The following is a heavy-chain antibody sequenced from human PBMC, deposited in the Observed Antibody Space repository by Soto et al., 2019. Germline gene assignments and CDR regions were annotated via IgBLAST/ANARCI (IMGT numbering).Heavy chain of an antibody. CDR2: IIPIFATV. V-gene: IGHV1-69*01. D-gene: IGHD5-18*01. CDR1: GGSFSSNP. Sequence: QVQLVQSGSEVKKPGSSVKVSCKASGGSFSSNPISWVRQAPGQGLEWMAGIIPIFATVHYAQKFQGRDTITADESTSTAYMELTSLRSEDTAVYFCARGGRGYSSAPRYYFDYWGQGTLVTVS. CDR3: ARGGRGYSSAPRYYFDY. J-gene: IGHJ4*02.